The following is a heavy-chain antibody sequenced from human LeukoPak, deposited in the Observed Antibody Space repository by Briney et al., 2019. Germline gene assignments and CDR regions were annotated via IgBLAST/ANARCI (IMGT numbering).Heavy chain of an antibody. D-gene: IGHD3-10*01. CDR2: IVPVDSDT. V-gene: IGHV5-51*03. Sequence: GESLKISGKGSGYSFTTYWSGWLGQMPGKGRDWMGTIVPVDSDTSYSPSFQGHFTISADTSSSPSYLQWRSLKASDTAMYYCARPPDPNYYASGSYNDWGQGNLVTVST. CDR1: GYSFTTYW. CDR3: ARPPDPNYYASGSYND. J-gene: IGHJ1*01.